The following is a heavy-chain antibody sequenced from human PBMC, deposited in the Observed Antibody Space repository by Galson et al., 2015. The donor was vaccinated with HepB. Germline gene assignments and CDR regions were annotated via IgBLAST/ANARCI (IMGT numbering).Heavy chain of an antibody. CDR3: GSGYNSGYQYGAIDF. J-gene: IGHJ3*01. Sequence: SLRLSCAASGFSFISSAMHWVRQAPGKGLEYVSAITSNGGTTYYADSVKGRFTISRDNSKNTLYLQMTSLRPEDTAVFYCGSGYNSGYQYGAIDFWGQGTMVTVSS. V-gene: IGHV3-64D*09. D-gene: IGHD3-22*01. CDR1: GFSFISSA. CDR2: ITSNGGTT.